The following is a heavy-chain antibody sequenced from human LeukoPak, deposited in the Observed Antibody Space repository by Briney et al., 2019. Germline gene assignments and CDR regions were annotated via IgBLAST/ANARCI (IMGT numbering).Heavy chain of an antibody. V-gene: IGHV1-2*02. CDR1: GYTFIGHY. Sequence: ASVKVSCKASGYTFIGHYIHWVRQAPGQGLELMGWINPSSGGANYAQKSQGRVTMTRGTSTSTAFMELSSLRSDDTAVYYCARAFNGYYFDFWGQGTQVTVSS. CDR3: ARAFNGYYFDF. J-gene: IGHJ4*02. CDR2: INPSSGGA.